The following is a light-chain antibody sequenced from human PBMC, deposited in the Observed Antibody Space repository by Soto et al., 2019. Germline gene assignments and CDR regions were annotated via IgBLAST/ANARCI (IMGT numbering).Light chain of an antibody. Sequence: SSELTQTPSVSAAPGQAARITCGGNNIGIKTVHWYQQKPGQAPVLVVYDDSDRPSGIPERFSGSNSGNTATLTISRVEAGDEADYYCQVWDSTSDHYVFGTGTKLTVL. CDR1: NIGIKT. V-gene: IGLV3-21*02. J-gene: IGLJ1*01. CDR2: DDS. CDR3: QVWDSTSDHYV.